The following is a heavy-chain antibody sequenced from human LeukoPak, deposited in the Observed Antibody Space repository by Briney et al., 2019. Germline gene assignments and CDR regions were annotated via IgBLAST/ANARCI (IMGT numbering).Heavy chain of an antibody. V-gene: IGHV4-34*01. CDR3: ARGPHCSSTSCYRTDPFDY. Sequence: PSETLSLTCAVYGGSFSGYYWSWIRQPPGKGLEWIGEINHSGSTNYNPSLKSRVTISVDTSKNQFSLKLSSVTAADTAVCYCARGPHCSSTSCYRTDPFDYWGQGTLVTVSS. CDR1: GGSFSGYY. J-gene: IGHJ4*02. CDR2: INHSGST. D-gene: IGHD2-2*01.